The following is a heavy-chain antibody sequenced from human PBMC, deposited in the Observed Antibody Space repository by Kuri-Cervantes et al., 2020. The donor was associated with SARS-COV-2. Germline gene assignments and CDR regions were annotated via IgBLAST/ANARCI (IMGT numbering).Heavy chain of an antibody. CDR1: GFTFSSYA. J-gene: IGHJ4*02. Sequence: ESLKISCAASGFTFSSYAMSWVRQAPGKGLEWIGHVYCNGYITNYNPSLKSRVTISVDTSKNQFSLKLSSVTAADTAVYYCARGAVVRGPKYYFDYWGQGTLVTVSS. CDR3: ARGAVVRGPKYYFDY. V-gene: IGHV4-59*01. CDR2: VYCNGYIT. D-gene: IGHD3-10*01.